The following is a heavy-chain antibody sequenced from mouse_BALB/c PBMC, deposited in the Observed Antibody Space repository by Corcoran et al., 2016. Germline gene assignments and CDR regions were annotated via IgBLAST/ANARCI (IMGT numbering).Heavy chain of an antibody. Sequence: EVQLQQSGPELVKPGASVKMSCKASGYTFTSYVMHWVKQKPGQGLEWIGYINPYNDGTKYNEKFKGKATLTSDKSSSTAYMELSSLTSEDSAVYYCASAPYYGNSLNVWGAGTTVTVSS. CDR2: INPYNDGT. V-gene: IGHV1S136*01. D-gene: IGHD2-10*01. CDR3: ASAPYYGNSLNV. J-gene: IGHJ1*01. CDR1: GYTFTSYV.